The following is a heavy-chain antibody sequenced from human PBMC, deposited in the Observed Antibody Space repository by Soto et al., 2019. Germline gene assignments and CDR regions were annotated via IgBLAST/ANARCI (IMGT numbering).Heavy chain of an antibody. CDR1: GFTLTNYW. V-gene: IGHV3-7*01. J-gene: IGHJ3*02. Sequence: GGSLRLSCAASGFTLTNYWMTWVRQAPGKGLEWVANIKPDGSEKYYVDSVKGRFTISRDNAKNSLDLQMKSLRVEDTAVYYCVRYYDGSGSNDGFQIWGQGTMVTVSS. D-gene: IGHD3-22*01. CDR2: IKPDGSEK. CDR3: VRYYDGSGSNDGFQI.